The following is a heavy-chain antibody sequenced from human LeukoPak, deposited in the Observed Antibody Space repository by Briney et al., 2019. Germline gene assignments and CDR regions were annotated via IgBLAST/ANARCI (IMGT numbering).Heavy chain of an antibody. D-gene: IGHD3-3*01. V-gene: IGHV4-59*11. CDR1: GGSISSHY. J-gene: IGHJ4*02. Sequence: SETPSLTCTVSGGSISSHYWSWVRQPPGKGLEWIGYIYYSGSTNYNPSLKSRVTISVDTSKNQFSLKLSSVTAADTAVYYCARVVTDYDFWSGYPYYFDYWGQGTPVTVSS. CDR2: IYYSGST. CDR3: ARVVTDYDFWSGYPYYFDY.